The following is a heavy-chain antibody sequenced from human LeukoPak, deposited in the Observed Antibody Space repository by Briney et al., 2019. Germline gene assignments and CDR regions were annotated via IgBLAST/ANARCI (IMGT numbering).Heavy chain of an antibody. J-gene: IGHJ3*02. CDR1: GGSISNYY. D-gene: IGHD2-2*01. Sequence: PSETLSLTCNVSGGSISNYYWSWIRQPAGKGLELIGRIYTSGSTNYNPSLKSRVTMSVDTSKNQFSLKLSSVTAADTAVYYCARSRCSSISCASRGAFDIWGQGTMVTVSP. CDR2: IYTSGST. CDR3: ARSRCSSISCASRGAFDI. V-gene: IGHV4-4*07.